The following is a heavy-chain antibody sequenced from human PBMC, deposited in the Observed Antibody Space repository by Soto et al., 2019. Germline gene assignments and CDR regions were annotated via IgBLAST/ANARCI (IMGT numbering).Heavy chain of an antibody. CDR1: GGSISSSSYY. CDR2: IYYSGST. V-gene: IGHV4-39*01. CDR3: ARHSLEVVAATLFNWFDP. J-gene: IGHJ5*02. D-gene: IGHD2-15*01. Sequence: SETLSLTCTVSGGSISSSSYYWGWIRQPPGKGLEWIGSIYYSGSTYYNPSLKSRVTISVDTSKNQFSLKLSSVTAADTAVYYCARHSLEVVAATLFNWFDPWGQGTLVTVSS.